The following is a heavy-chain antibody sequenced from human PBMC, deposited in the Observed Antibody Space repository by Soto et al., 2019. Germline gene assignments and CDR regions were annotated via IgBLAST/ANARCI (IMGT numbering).Heavy chain of an antibody. J-gene: IGHJ6*02. D-gene: IGHD3-3*01. CDR1: GDSVSGNSVA. CDR2: TYYRSKWYN. CDR3: LRESIFGGSDYGMDV. V-gene: IGHV6-1*01. Sequence: KQSQTLSLTCAISGDSVSGNSVAWNWIRQSPSRGLEWLGRTYYRSKWYNDYAISVKSRITINPDTSKNQFSLQLSSVSPEDTAVYYCLRESIFGGSDYGMDVWGQGTTVTVSS.